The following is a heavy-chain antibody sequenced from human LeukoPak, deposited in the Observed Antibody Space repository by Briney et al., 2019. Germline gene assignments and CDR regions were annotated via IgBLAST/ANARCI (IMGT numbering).Heavy chain of an antibody. Sequence: GASVKISCKASGYTFTSYGISWVRQAPGQGLEWMGWISAYNGNTNYAQKLQGRVTMTTDTSTSTAYMELRSLRSDDTAVYYCARVYGSSSDNYYYYYGMDVWGQGTTVTVS. J-gene: IGHJ6*02. CDR1: GYTFTSYG. CDR3: ARVYGSSSDNYYYYYGMDV. V-gene: IGHV1-18*01. CDR2: ISAYNGNT. D-gene: IGHD6-13*01.